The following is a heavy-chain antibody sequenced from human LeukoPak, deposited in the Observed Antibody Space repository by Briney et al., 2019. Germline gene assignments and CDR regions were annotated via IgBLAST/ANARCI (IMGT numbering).Heavy chain of an antibody. CDR2: INHSGST. Sequence: PSETLPLTCAVYGGSFSGYYWSWIRQPPGKGLEWIGEINHSGSTNYNPSLKSRVTISVDTSKNQFSLKLSSVTAADTAVYYCARRSEHLVCFGGNWFDPWGQGTLVTVSS. J-gene: IGHJ5*02. CDR1: GGSFSGYY. CDR3: ARRSEHLVCFGGNWFDP. V-gene: IGHV4-34*01. D-gene: IGHD3-10*01.